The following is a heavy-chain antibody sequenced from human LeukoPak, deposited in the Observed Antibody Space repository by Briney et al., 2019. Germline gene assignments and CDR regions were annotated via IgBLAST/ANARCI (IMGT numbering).Heavy chain of an antibody. Sequence: SGTLSLTCAVSGGSISSSNWWSWVRQPPGKGLEWIGEIYHSGSTNYNPSLKSRVTISVDKSRNQFSLKLSSVTAADTAVYYCARGDGSGSYYLDYWGQGTLVTVSS. CDR1: GGSISSSNW. V-gene: IGHV4-4*02. D-gene: IGHD3-10*01. CDR2: IYHSGST. J-gene: IGHJ4*02. CDR3: ARGDGSGSYYLDY.